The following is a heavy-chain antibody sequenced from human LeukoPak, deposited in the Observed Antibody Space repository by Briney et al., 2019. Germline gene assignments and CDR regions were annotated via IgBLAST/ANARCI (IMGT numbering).Heavy chain of an antibody. D-gene: IGHD6-13*01. CDR1: GFTFSSYA. CDR3: AKHLGYSSSHMDY. CDR2: ISHSGAST. J-gene: IGHJ4*02. V-gene: IGHV3-23*01. Sequence: GGSLRLSCAASGFTFSSYAMSWVRQAPGKGLEWVSAISHSGASTYYADSVQGRFTISRDNSKNTLFLQMHSLSAEDTAVYYCAKHLGYSSSHMDYWGQGTLVTVSS.